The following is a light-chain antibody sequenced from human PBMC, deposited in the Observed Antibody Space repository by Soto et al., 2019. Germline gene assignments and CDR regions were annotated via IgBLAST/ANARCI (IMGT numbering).Light chain of an antibody. V-gene: IGKV1-5*03. Sequence: DIQMTQSPSTLSVSVGDRVTITCGASQTISSWLAWYQQKPGEAPKLLIYKASTLKSGVPSRLRGSGYGTEFTITISSMQTDDFATYYCQHYNSYPEAFGHGTKVDIK. CDR3: QHYNSYPEA. CDR2: KAS. J-gene: IGKJ1*01. CDR1: QTISSW.